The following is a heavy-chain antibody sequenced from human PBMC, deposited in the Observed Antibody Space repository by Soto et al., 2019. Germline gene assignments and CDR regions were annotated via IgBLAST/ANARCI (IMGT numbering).Heavy chain of an antibody. V-gene: IGHV3-43*01. CDR2: ISWDGGST. Sequence: TGGSLRLSCAASGFTFDDYTMHWVRQAPGKGLEWVSLISWDGGSTYYADSVKGRFTISRDNSKNSLYLQMNSLRTEDTALYYCARSGLSWYSYYYYYGMDVWGQGTTVTVSS. D-gene: IGHD6-13*01. CDR1: GFTFDDYT. J-gene: IGHJ6*02. CDR3: ARSGLSWYSYYYYYGMDV.